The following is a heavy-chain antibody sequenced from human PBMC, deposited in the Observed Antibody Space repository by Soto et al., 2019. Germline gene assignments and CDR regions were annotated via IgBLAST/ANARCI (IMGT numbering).Heavy chain of an antibody. CDR3: SQSRGDGCYFPY. V-gene: IGHV2-5*02. CDR2: IYWDDDK. J-gene: IGHJ4*02. D-gene: IGHD3-16*01. Sequence: QITLKESGPPLVKPTQTLTLTCTFSGFSLSTAGKSVAWIRQPPGKALEWLSVIYWDDDKRYSPSLKSRLTHAKDNSKNQRVLKMTNQDPFDQGTYYFSQSRGDGCYFPYWGQGTLVSVSS. CDR1: GFSLSTAGKS.